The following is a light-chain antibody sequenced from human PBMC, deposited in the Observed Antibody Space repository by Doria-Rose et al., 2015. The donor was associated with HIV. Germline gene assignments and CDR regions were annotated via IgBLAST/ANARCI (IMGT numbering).Light chain of an antibody. CDR1: QGIANY. Sequence: VTITCRASQGIANYLAWYQQKPGRAPELLVYGASTLYYGVPSRFVGSGSGTEFTLTLSNLQPEDFATYYRQQVRSYPRTFGQGTKLEIK. CDR2: GAS. J-gene: IGKJ2*02. V-gene: IGKV1-9*01. CDR3: QQVRSYPRT.